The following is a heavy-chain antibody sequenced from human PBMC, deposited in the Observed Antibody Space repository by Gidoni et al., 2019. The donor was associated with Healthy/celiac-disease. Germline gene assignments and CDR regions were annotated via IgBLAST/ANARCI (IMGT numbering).Heavy chain of an antibody. Sequence: EVQLVESGGGLVQPGRSLRLSCAASGFTFDDYAMHWGRQAPGKGLEWVSGIRWNSGSIGYADSVKGRFTISRDNAKNSLYLQMNSLRAEDTALYYCAKDEGGSYYQAYYYGMDVWGQGTTVTVSS. V-gene: IGHV3-9*01. D-gene: IGHD1-26*01. J-gene: IGHJ6*02. CDR3: AKDEGGSYYQAYYYGMDV. CDR2: IRWNSGSI. CDR1: GFTFDDYA.